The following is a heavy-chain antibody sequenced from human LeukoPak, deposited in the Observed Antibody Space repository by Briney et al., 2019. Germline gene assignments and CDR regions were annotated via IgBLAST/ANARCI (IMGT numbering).Heavy chain of an antibody. J-gene: IGHJ4*02. D-gene: IGHD5-12*01. CDR1: GFTFSDYY. Sequence: GGSLRLSCAASGFTFSDYYMSWIRQAPGKGLEWVSYISSSTSYTDYADSVKGRFTISRDNAKNSLNLQMNSLRAEDTAVYYCARDSGYSGYSDYWGQGTLVTVSS. CDR2: ISSSTSYT. CDR3: ARDSGYSGYSDY. V-gene: IGHV3-11*05.